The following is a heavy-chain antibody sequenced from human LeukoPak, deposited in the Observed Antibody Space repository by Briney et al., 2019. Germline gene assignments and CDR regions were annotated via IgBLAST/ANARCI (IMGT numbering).Heavy chain of an antibody. CDR3: AKSGCSSTSCYGLFSGWSDP. J-gene: IGHJ5*02. CDR1: GFTFSNAW. V-gene: IGHV3-15*07. D-gene: IGHD2-2*01. Sequence: GGSLRLSCAASGFTFSNAWMNWVRQAPGKGLEWVGRIKSKTDGGTTDYAAPVKGRFTISRDDSKNTLYLQMNSLKTEDTAVYYCAKSGCSSTSCYGLFSGWSDPWGQGTLVTVSS. CDR2: IKSKTDGGTT.